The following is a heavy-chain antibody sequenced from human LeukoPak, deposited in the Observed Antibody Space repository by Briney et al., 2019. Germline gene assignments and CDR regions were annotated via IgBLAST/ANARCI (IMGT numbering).Heavy chain of an antibody. CDR1: GFIFSNYA. CDR3: ARDDEEGMDV. CDR2: ISGSGGST. J-gene: IGHJ6*02. V-gene: IGHV3-23*01. Sequence: GGSLRLSCAASGFIFSNYAMTWVCQAPGKGLEWVSVISGSGGSTHYADSVKGRFTISRDNSKNTLYLQMNSLRAEDTAVYYCARDDEEGMDVWGQGTTVTVSS.